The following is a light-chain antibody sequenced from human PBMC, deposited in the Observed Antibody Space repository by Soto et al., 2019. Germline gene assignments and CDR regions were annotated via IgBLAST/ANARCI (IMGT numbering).Light chain of an antibody. V-gene: IGKV1-27*01. CDR1: QDISNY. J-gene: IGKJ2*01. Sequence: DIQMTQSPSSLSASVGDRVTITCRASQDISNYLAWYQQTPGKVPKLLIYAASTLQSGVPSRFSGSGSGTDFTLTISSLQPEDVATYYCQQYNSVPYTFGQGTKLEIK. CDR3: QQYNSVPYT. CDR2: AAS.